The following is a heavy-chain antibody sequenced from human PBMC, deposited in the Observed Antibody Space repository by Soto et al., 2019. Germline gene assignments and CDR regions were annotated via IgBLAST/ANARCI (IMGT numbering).Heavy chain of an antibody. CDR2: IYYSGST. CDR3: ARGYDFWSGSLIDY. D-gene: IGHD3-3*01. J-gene: IGHJ4*02. CDR1: GGSISSYY. V-gene: IGHV4-59*01. Sequence: SETLSLTCTVSGGSISSYYWSWIRQPPGKGLEWIGYIYYSGSTNYNPSLKSRVTISVDTSKNQFSLKLSSVTAADTAVYYCARGYDFWSGSLIDYWGQGTLVTVPS.